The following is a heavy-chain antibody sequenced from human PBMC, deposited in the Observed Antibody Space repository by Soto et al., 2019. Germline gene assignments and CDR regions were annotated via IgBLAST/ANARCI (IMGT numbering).Heavy chain of an antibody. Sequence: ASVKVSCKASGYTFSSYGINWVRQAPGQGLEWLGWISPYNDDTKYAQKLQGRVTMTTDTSSRTAYMALRSLRSDGTAVYFCARGGYYDSSGSRNYHYYGMDVWGQ. CDR2: ISPYNDDT. J-gene: IGHJ6*02. D-gene: IGHD3-22*01. CDR3: ARGGYYDSSGSRNYHYYGMDV. V-gene: IGHV1-18*01. CDR1: GYTFSSYG.